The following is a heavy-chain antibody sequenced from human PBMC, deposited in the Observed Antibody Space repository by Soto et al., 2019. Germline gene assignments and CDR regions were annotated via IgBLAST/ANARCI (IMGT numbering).Heavy chain of an antibody. J-gene: IGHJ4*02. V-gene: IGHV4-34*01. CDR3: ARTTFSSSWHGVDY. CDR1: GGSFSGYY. D-gene: IGHD6-13*01. Sequence: SETLSLTCAVYGGSFSGYYWSWIRQPPGKGLEWIGEINHSGSTNYNPSLKSRVTISVDTSKNQFSLKLSSVTAADTAVYYCARTTFSSSWHGVDYWGQGTLVTVS. CDR2: INHSGST.